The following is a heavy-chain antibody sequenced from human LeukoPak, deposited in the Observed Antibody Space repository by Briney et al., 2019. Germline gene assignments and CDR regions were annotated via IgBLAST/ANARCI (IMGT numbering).Heavy chain of an antibody. CDR2: INPSGGST. Sequence: ASVKVSCKASGYTFTSYYMHWVRQAPGQGLEWMGIINPSGGSTSYAQKFQGRVTMTRDMSTSTVYMELSSLRSEDTAVYYCAKDGEVGNWEGKYYYYYMDVWGKGTTVTISS. CDR1: GYTFTSYY. V-gene: IGHV1-46*01. CDR3: AKDGEVGNWEGKYYYYYMDV. J-gene: IGHJ6*03. D-gene: IGHD1-26*01.